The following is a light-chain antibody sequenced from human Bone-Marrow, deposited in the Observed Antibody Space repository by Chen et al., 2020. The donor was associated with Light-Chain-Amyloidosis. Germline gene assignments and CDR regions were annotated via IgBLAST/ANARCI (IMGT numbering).Light chain of an antibody. CDR1: QSLLQSNGFNF. J-gene: IGKJ4*01. CDR3: MQLLQTPPT. CDR2: MGS. Sequence: DIVMTQSQLSLPVTPGEQASISCRSNQSLLQSNGFNFLDWSLQRPGQSPHLLIYMGSIRASGVPDRFSGSGSDKDFTLQISRVEAEDVGIYYCMQLLQTPPTFGGGTKVEIK. V-gene: IGKV2-28*01.